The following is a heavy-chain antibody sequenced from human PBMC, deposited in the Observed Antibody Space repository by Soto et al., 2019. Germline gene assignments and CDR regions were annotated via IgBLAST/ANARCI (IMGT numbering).Heavy chain of an antibody. Sequence: EVQLVESGGGLVQPGGSLRLSCAASGFTFSDHNMEWVRQAPGKGLEWVGGIRNKANSYTTEYGASVQVRFTISRDDSTNSLSLQMNSLKTEETAVYYCAGGWFADMKYFDYWGQGTLGTVSS. CDR2: IRNKANSYTT. J-gene: IGHJ4*02. CDR3: AGGWFADMKYFDY. D-gene: IGHD3-10*01. CDR1: GFTFSDHN. V-gene: IGHV3-72*01.